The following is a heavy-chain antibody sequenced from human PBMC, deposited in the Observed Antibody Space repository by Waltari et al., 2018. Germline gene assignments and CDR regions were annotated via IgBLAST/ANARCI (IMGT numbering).Heavy chain of an antibody. V-gene: IGHV3-30*01. Sequence: QVQLVESGGGVVQPGRSLRLSCAASGFTFSSYAMHWVRQAPGKGLEWVAVISYDGSNKYYADSVKGRFTISRDNSKNTLYLQMNSLRAEDTAVYYCARDGEMATSPFGWFDPWGQGTLVTVSS. D-gene: IGHD5-12*01. CDR3: ARDGEMATSPFGWFDP. J-gene: IGHJ5*02. CDR2: ISYDGSNK. CDR1: GFTFSSYA.